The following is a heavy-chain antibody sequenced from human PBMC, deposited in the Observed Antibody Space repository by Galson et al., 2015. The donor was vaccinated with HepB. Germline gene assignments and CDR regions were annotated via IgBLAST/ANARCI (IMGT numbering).Heavy chain of an antibody. J-gene: IGHJ5*02. D-gene: IGHD4-17*01. CDR3: AKSGGDDYGETLGNWFDP. Sequence: SLRLSCAASGFTFDDYAMHWVRQAPGKGLEWVSGISWNSGSIGYADSVKGRFTISRDNAKNSLYLQMNSLRAEDTALYYCAKSGGDDYGETLGNWFDPWGQGTLVTVSS. CDR2: ISWNSGSI. V-gene: IGHV3-9*01. CDR1: GFTFDDYA.